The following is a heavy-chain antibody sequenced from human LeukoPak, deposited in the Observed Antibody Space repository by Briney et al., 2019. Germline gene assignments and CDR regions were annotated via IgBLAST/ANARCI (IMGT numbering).Heavy chain of an antibody. D-gene: IGHD1-26*01. CDR3: ARHDASGSYPFDY. Sequence: GESLRISFKGSGYSFTSYWISWVRQMPGKGLEWMGRIDPSDSYTNYSPSFQGHVTISADKSVSTAYLQWSSLKASDTAMYYCARHDASGSYPFDYWGQGTLVTVSS. CDR2: IDPSDSYT. J-gene: IGHJ4*02. V-gene: IGHV5-10-1*01. CDR1: GYSFTSYW.